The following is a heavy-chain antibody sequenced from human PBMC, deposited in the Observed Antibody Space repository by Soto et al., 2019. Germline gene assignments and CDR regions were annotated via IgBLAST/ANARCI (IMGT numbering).Heavy chain of an antibody. D-gene: IGHD5-18*01. CDR2: IIPIFGTA. CDR1: GGTFSSYA. CDR3: ARGNGYSYSTRYYYYYGMDV. V-gene: IGHV1-69*05. J-gene: IGHJ6*02. Sequence: QVQLVQSGAEVKKPGSSVKVSCKASGGTFSSYAISWVRQAPGQGLEWMGGIIPIFGTANYAQKFQGRVTITTDESTSTAYMELSSLRSEDTAVYYCARGNGYSYSTRYYYYYGMDVWGQGTTVTVSS.